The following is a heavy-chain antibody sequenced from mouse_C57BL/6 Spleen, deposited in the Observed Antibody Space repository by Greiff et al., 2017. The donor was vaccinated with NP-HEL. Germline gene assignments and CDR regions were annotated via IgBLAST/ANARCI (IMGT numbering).Heavy chain of an antibody. D-gene: IGHD2-1*01. Sequence: QVQLQQSGPELVKPGASVKISCKASGYAFSSSWMNWVKQRPGKGLEWIGRIYPGDGDTNYNGKFKGKATLTADKSSSTAYMQLSSLTSEDSAVYFCAREGPYYGNYGAMDYWGQGTSVTVSS. CDR2: IYPGDGDT. J-gene: IGHJ4*01. CDR3: AREGPYYGNYGAMDY. V-gene: IGHV1-82*01. CDR1: GYAFSSSW.